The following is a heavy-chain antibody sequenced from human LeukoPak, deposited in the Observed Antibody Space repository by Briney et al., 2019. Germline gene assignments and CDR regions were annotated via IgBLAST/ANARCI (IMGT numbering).Heavy chain of an antibody. V-gene: IGHV1-2*02. Sequence: ASVKVSCKASGYTFTGYYMHWVRQAPRQGLEWMGWINPNSGGTNYAQKFQGRVTMTRDTSISTAYMELSRLRSDATAVYYCARVLRGRSSGWYGWWGQGTLVAVSS. CDR2: INPNSGGT. J-gene: IGHJ4*02. D-gene: IGHD6-19*01. CDR1: GYTFTGYY. CDR3: ARVLRGRSSGWYGW.